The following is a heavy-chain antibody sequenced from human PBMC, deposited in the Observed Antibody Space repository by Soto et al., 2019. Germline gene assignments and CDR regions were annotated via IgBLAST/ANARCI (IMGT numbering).Heavy chain of an antibody. CDR1: GGSISSGDYY. D-gene: IGHD3-10*01. CDR2: IYYSGST. Sequence: PSETLSLTCTVSGGSISSGDYYWSWIRQPPGKGLEWIGYIYYSGSTYYNPSLKSRVTISVDTSKNQFSLKLSSVTAADTAVYYCARDCKYYGSGSYYWYYYGMDVWGQGTTVTVSS. V-gene: IGHV4-30-4*01. CDR3: ARDCKYYGSGSYYWYYYGMDV. J-gene: IGHJ6*02.